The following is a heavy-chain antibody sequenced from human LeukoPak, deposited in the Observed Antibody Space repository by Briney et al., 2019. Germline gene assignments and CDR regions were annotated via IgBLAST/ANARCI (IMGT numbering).Heavy chain of an antibody. J-gene: IGHJ6*03. CDR1: GYTFTGYY. D-gene: IGHD2-2*01. V-gene: IGHV1-2*02. CDR2: INPNSGGT. Sequence: GASVKVSCKASGYTFTGYYIHWVRQAPGQGLEWMGWINPNSGGTNYAQKFQGRVTVTRDTSISTAYMELSRLTSDDTAVYYCARGCQYQLLIFLYYYMDVWGKGTTVTISS. CDR3: ARGCQYQLLIFLYYYMDV.